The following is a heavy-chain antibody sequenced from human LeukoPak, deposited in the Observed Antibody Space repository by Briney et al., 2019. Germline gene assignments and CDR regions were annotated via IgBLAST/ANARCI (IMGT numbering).Heavy chain of an antibody. V-gene: IGHV3-23*01. CDR2: ISGSGGRT. J-gene: IGHJ2*01. CDR1: GFTFSSYA. CDR3: ARDWRPGLIAVAGSLRSDWYFDL. Sequence: PGGSLRLSCAASGFTFSSYAMSWVRQAPGKGLEWVSGISGSGGRTYYADSVKGRFTISRDNSKNTLYLQMNSLRAEDTAVYFCARDWRPGLIAVAGSLRSDWYFDLWGRGTLVTVSS. D-gene: IGHD6-19*01.